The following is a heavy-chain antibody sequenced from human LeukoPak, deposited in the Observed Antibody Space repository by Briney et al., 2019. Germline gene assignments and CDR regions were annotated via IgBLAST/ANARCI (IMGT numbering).Heavy chain of an antibody. V-gene: IGHV3-13*01. CDR2: IGTAGDT. J-gene: IGHJ4*02. D-gene: IGHD3-9*01. Sequence: GGSLRLSCAASGFTFSSYDMHWVRQATGKGLEWVSAIGTAGDTYYPGSVKGRFTISRENAKNSLYLQMNSLRAGDTAVYYCARGLRDRYYDILTGYRARPTFDYWGQGTLVTVSS. CDR3: ARGLRDRYYDILTGYRARPTFDY. CDR1: GFTFSSYD.